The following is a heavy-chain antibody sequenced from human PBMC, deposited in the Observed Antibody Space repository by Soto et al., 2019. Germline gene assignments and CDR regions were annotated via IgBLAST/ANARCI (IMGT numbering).Heavy chain of an antibody. CDR3: ARGSYGGNS. J-gene: IGHJ5*01. D-gene: IGHD4-17*01. V-gene: IGHV4-61*08. Sequence: SETLSLTCTVSGGSSDSGDYCCRWIRRPPGKGLEWTGYVYYSGTTNNNPFLKSRVTISVDTSKNQCSLRLSSVTAADTAVYYCARGSYGGNSWGHGTLVTVSS. CDR2: VYYSGTT. CDR1: GGSSDSGDYC.